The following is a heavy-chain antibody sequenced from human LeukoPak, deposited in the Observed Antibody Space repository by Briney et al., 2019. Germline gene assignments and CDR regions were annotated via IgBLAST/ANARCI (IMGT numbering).Heavy chain of an antibody. Sequence: GGSLRLSCAASGFTFSSYEMNWVRQAPGKGLEWVSYISSSGSTIYYADSVKGRFTISRDNSKNTLYLQMNSLRAEDTAVYYCAKDPSSGWFALTNWFDPWGQGTLVTVSS. CDR3: AKDPSSGWFALTNWFDP. CDR1: GFTFSSYE. J-gene: IGHJ5*02. CDR2: ISSSGSTI. D-gene: IGHD6-19*01. V-gene: IGHV3-48*03.